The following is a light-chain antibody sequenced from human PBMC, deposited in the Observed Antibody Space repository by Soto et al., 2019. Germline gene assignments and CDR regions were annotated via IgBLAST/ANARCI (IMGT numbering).Light chain of an antibody. V-gene: IGLV2-8*01. CDR1: SXDAGAYDY. CDR3: SSFAGSNNFPYV. J-gene: IGLJ1*01. Sequence: QSVLTQPPSASGSPGQSVTTSCTGTSXDAGAYDYVSWYQQHPGKAPKLMIYEINKRPSGVPDRFSGSKSGNTASLTVSGLQAEDEADYYCSSFAGSNNFPYVFGTGTKVTVL. CDR2: EIN.